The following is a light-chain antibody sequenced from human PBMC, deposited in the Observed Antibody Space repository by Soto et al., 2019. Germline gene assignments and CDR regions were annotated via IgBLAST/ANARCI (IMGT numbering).Light chain of an antibody. CDR2: GAS. CDR3: QQHSNRSLT. CDR1: QSVSSSY. Sequence: EIVVRQSPGTLALSPGERATLPCRASQSVSSSYLAGYQQKPGTAPRVVIYGASSRATLIPDTFSGGGSVTDFTLTISRLEPEDFTVYYCQQHSNRSLTFGGGTKVEIK. J-gene: IGKJ4*01. V-gene: IGKV3D-20*02.